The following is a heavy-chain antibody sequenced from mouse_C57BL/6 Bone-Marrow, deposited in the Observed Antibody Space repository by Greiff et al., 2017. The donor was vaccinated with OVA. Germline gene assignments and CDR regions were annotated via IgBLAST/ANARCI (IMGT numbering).Heavy chain of an antibody. CDR2: IYPGDGDT. D-gene: IGHD2-1*01. CDR3: ALYYGNSWFAY. J-gene: IGHJ3*01. CDR1: GYAFSSSW. Sequence: QVQLQQSGPELVKPGASVKISCKASGYAFSSSWMNWVKQRPGKGLEWIGRIYPGDGDTNYNGKFKGKATLTADKSSSTAYMQLSSLTSEDSAVYFCALYYGNSWFAYWGQGTLVTVSA. V-gene: IGHV1-82*01.